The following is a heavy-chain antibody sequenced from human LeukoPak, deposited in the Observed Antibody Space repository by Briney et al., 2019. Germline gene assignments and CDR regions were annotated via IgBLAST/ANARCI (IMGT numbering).Heavy chain of an antibody. Sequence: PSETLSLXCTVSGGSISSYYWSWIRQPPGKGLEWIGYIYYSGSTNYNPSLKSRVTISVDTSKNQFSLKLSSVTAADTAVYYCARSVRSYGRPYFDYWGQGTLVTVSS. V-gene: IGHV4-59*01. D-gene: IGHD5-18*01. J-gene: IGHJ4*02. CDR1: GGSISSYY. CDR3: ARSVRSYGRPYFDY. CDR2: IYYSGST.